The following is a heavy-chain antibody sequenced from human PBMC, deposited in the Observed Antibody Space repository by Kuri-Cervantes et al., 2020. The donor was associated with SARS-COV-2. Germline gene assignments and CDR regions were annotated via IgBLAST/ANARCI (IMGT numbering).Heavy chain of an antibody. V-gene: IGHV3-7*01. J-gene: IGHJ4*02. Sequence: LSLTCAAPGFTLSSHWMSWVRQAPGKGLEWVANIKQDGSEKYYVDSVKGRFTISRDNSKNSLYLQMNSLRAEDTAVYYCTRARMDGPFDYWGQGTLVTVSS. CDR3: TRARMDGPFDY. CDR2: IKQDGSEK. D-gene: IGHD5-24*01. CDR1: GFTLSSHW.